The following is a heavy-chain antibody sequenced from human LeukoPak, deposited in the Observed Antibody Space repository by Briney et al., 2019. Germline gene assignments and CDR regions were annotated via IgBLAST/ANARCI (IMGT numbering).Heavy chain of an antibody. J-gene: IGHJ5*02. CDR3: ARDPYYDFWSGGFDP. Sequence: PSETLSLTCTVSGGSISSGSYYWSWIRQPAGKGLEWIGRIYTSGSTNYNPSLKSRVTISVDTSKNQFSLKLSSVTAADTAVYYCARDPYYDFWSGGFDPWGQGTLVTVSS. CDR2: IYTSGST. CDR1: GGSISSGSYY. V-gene: IGHV4-61*02. D-gene: IGHD3-3*01.